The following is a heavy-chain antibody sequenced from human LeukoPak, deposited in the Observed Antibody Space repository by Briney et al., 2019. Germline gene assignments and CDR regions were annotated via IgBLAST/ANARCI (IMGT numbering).Heavy chain of an antibody. V-gene: IGHV3-23*01. CDR1: GFTFSSYA. J-gene: IGHJ6*02. D-gene: IGHD3-10*01. CDR3: AKVPYSDYGSGRPPFMDA. Sequence: GGSLRLSCAASGFTFSSYAMSWVRQAPGKGLDCGATISDSGDNTYYADSVEGRFTISRDNSKNTLYLQMNSLGDEDTAIYYCAKVPYSDYGSGRPPFMDAWGQGTTVAISS. CDR2: ISDSGDNT.